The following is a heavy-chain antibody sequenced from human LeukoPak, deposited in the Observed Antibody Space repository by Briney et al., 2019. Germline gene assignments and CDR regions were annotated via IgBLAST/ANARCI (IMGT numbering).Heavy chain of an antibody. CDR3: ARGSEVRYQLPDYYYGMDV. D-gene: IGHD2-2*01. CDR1: GYTFTSYA. V-gene: IGHV1-3*01. CDR2: INAGNGNT. J-gene: IGHJ6*02. Sequence: ASEKVSCKASGYTFTSYAMHWVRQAPGQRLEWMGWINAGNGNTKYSQKFQGRVTITRDTSASTAYMELSSLRSEDTAVYYCARGSEVRYQLPDYYYGMDVWGQGTTVTVSS.